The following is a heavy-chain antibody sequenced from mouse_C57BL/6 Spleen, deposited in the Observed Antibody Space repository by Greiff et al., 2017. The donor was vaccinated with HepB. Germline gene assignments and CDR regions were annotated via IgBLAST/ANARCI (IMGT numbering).Heavy chain of an antibody. J-gene: IGHJ3*01. CDR1: GYTFTDYN. CDR2: INPNNGGT. Sequence: EVKLVESGPELVKPGASVKIPCKASGYTFTDYNMDWVKQSHGKSLEWIGDINPNNGGTIYNQKFKGKATLTVDKSSSTAYMELRSLTSEDTAVYYCARRDGYYPFAYWGQGTLVTVSA. CDR3: ARRDGYYPFAY. D-gene: IGHD2-3*01. V-gene: IGHV1-18*01.